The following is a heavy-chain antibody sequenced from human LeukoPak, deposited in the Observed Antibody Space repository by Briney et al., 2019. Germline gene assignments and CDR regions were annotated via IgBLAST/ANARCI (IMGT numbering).Heavy chain of an antibody. V-gene: IGHV3-53*01. D-gene: IGHD5-24*01. CDR1: GFTVSSNY. J-gene: IGHJ4*02. CDR3: ANVRDGYNYWDY. CDR2: IYSGGST. Sequence: GGSLRLSCAASGFTVSSNYMSWVCQAPGKGLEWVSVIYSGGSTYYADSVKGRFTISRDNSKNTLYLQMNSLRAEDTAVYYCANVRDGYNYWDYWGQGTLVTVSS.